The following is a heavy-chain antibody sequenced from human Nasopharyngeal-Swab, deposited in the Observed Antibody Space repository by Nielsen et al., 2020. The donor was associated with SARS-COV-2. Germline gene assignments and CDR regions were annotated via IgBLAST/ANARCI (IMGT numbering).Heavy chain of an antibody. CDR1: GFTFSSYG. CDR3: ARPSGWLAFDI. CDR2: IWYGGSNK. Sequence: GESLKISCAASGFTFSSYGMHWVRQAPGKGLEWVAVIWYGGSNKYYADSVKGRFTISRDNSKNTLYLQMNSLRAEDTAVYYCARPSGWLAFDIWGQGTMVTVSS. V-gene: IGHV3-33*01. D-gene: IGHD6-19*01. J-gene: IGHJ3*02.